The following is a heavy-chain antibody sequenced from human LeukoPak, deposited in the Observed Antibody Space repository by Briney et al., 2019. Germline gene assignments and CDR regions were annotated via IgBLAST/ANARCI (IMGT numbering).Heavy chain of an antibody. D-gene: IGHD5-12*01. CDR1: GGSISSSSYY. CDR2: IYYSGST. Sequence: PSETLSLTCTASGGSISSSSYYWGWIRQPPGKGLEWIGSIYYSGSTYYNPSLKSRVTISVDTSKNQFSLKLSSVTAADTAVYYCARSGGYVLSFDYWGQGNLVTVSS. CDR3: ARSGGYVLSFDY. V-gene: IGHV4-39*07. J-gene: IGHJ4*02.